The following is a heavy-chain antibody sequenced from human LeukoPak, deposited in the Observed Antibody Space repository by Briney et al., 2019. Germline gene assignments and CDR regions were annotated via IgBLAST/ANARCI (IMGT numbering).Heavy chain of an antibody. Sequence: GGSLRLSCAASGFTFSDYGMSWVRQAPGKGLEWVSTITNSGGNTYYNADSVKGRFTISRDNSKNTLYLQMNSLRAEDTAVYHCAKRLVYNGGWYYFDYWGQGALVTVSS. V-gene: IGHV3-23*01. CDR3: AKRLVYNGGWYYFDY. CDR2: ITNSGGNT. J-gene: IGHJ4*02. D-gene: IGHD6-19*01. CDR1: GFTFSDYG.